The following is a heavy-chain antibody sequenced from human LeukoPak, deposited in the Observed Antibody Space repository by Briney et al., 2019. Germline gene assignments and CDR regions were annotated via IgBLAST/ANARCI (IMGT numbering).Heavy chain of an antibody. Sequence: SETLSLTSTVSGGSISSYYWSWIRRPPGKGLEWIGYIYYSGSTNYNPSLKSRVTISVDTSKNQFSLKLSSVTAADTAVYYCARWFGELSLFDPWGQGTLVTVSS. CDR1: GGSISSYY. V-gene: IGHV4-59*01. D-gene: IGHD3-10*01. CDR2: IYYSGST. J-gene: IGHJ5*02. CDR3: ARWFGELSLFDP.